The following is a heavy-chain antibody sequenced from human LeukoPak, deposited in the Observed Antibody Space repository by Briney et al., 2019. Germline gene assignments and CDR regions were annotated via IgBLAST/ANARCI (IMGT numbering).Heavy chain of an antibody. V-gene: IGHV3-23*01. CDR1: GFTFSSYA. CDR3: AKSMVRGVKAPYGMDV. D-gene: IGHD3-10*01. J-gene: IGHJ6*02. CDR2: ISGSGGST. Sequence: GGSLRLSCAASGFTFSSYAMSWVRQAPGKGLEWVSAISGSGGSTYYADSVKGRFTISRDNPKNTLYLQMNSLRAEDTAVYYCAKSMVRGVKAPYGMDVWGQGTTVTVSS.